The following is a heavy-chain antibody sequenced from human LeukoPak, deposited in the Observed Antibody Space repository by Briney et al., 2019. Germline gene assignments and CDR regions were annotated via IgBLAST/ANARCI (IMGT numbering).Heavy chain of an antibody. CDR3: AKELRFLVGGSLRLDAFDI. J-gene: IGHJ3*02. CDR1: GFTFSSYA. V-gene: IGHV3-23*01. Sequence: GGSLRLSCAASGFTFSSYAMSWVRQAPGKGLEWVSAISGSGGSTYYADSVKGRFTISRDNSKNTLYLQMNSLRAEDTAVYYCAKELRFLVGGSLRLDAFDIWGQGTMITVSS. CDR2: ISGSGGST. D-gene: IGHD3-3*01.